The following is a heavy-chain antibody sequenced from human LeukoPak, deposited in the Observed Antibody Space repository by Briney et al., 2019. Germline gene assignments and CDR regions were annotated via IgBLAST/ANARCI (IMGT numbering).Heavy chain of an antibody. V-gene: IGHV3-21*01. J-gene: IGHJ3*02. D-gene: IGHD3-3*01. CDR2: ISSSSSYI. CDR3: ARDLRITIFGVVTPGAFDI. Sequence: GGSLRLSCAASGFTFSSYSMNWVRQAPGKGLEWVSSISSSSSYIYYADSVKGRFTISRDNAKNSLYLQMNSLRAEDTAVYYCARDLRITIFGVVTPGAFDIWGQGTMVTVSS. CDR1: GFTFSSYS.